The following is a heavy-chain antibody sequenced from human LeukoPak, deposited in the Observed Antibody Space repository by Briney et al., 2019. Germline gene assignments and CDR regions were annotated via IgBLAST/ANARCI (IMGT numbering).Heavy chain of an antibody. Sequence: SETLSLTCTVSGGSISSHYWTWIRQPPGKGPEWIGNIYYSGSTNYNPSLKSRVTISIDTSKNQFSLRLSSVTAADTAVYYCARGAAGYSYGWGQGTLVTVSS. CDR1: GGSISSHY. CDR3: ARGAAGYSYG. V-gene: IGHV4-59*11. D-gene: IGHD5-18*01. CDR2: IYYSGST. J-gene: IGHJ4*02.